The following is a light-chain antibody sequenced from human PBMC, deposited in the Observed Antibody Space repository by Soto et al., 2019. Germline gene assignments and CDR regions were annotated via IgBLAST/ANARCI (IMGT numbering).Light chain of an antibody. Sequence: DIQMTQSPSSLSASVGDRVTITCRASQSIANYLNWYQRKPGKAPKLLIYAASSLQIGVPSRFSGGGFGTDFTLTISSLQTEDFATYYCQQNYSPPPITFGQGTRLDIK. J-gene: IGKJ5*01. V-gene: IGKV1-39*01. CDR2: AAS. CDR1: QSIANY. CDR3: QQNYSPPPIT.